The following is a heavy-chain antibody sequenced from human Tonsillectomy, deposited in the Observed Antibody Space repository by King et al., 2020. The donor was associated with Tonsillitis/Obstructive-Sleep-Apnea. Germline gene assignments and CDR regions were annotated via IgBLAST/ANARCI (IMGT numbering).Heavy chain of an antibody. CDR2: LHSDGTT. CDR3: ARDAAAGSFIFDF. V-gene: IGHV3-53*01. J-gene: IGHJ4*02. D-gene: IGHD6-25*01. Sequence: VQLVESGGGLMRPGGSLRLSCAASGITVRFNYMNLVRQAPGKGLEWGSVLHSDGTTHYADSVKGRFTISRDNSKNTLYLEMNNLRADDTAVYYCARDAAAGSFIFDFWGQGTPVTVSS. CDR1: GITVRFNY.